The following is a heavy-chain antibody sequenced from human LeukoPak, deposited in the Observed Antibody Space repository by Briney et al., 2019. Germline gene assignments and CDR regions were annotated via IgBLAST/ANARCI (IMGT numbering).Heavy chain of an antibody. CDR1: GGSISSYY. CDR2: IYYSGST. D-gene: IGHD6-13*01. V-gene: IGHV4-59*01. J-gene: IGHJ6*02. CDR3: ARVSSSWIYGMDV. Sequence: KPSETLSITCTVSGGSISSYYWSWIRQPPGKGLEWIGYIYYSGSTNYNPSLKSRVTISVDTSKNQFSLKLSSVTAADTAVYYCARVSSSWIYGMDVWGQGTTVTVSS.